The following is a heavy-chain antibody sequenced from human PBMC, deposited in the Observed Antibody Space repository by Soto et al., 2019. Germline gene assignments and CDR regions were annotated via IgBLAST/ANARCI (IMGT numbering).Heavy chain of an antibody. D-gene: IGHD3-9*01. CDR3: ARDGDYDILTGSTLDAFDI. Sequence: EVQLVESGGGLVQPGGSLRLSCAASGFTFSSYWMHWVRQAPGKGLVWVSRINSDGSSTSYADSVKGRFTISRDNAKNTLYLQMNSLRADDTAVYYCARDGDYDILTGSTLDAFDIWGQGTMVTVSS. CDR1: GFTFSSYW. J-gene: IGHJ3*02. V-gene: IGHV3-74*01. CDR2: INSDGSST.